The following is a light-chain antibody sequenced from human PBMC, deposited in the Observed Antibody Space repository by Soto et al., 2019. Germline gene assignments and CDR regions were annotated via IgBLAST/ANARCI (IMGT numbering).Light chain of an antibody. V-gene: IGLV2-14*01. CDR1: SGDVGGYYY. CDR3: QSYDTSLSGWVV. CDR2: EVS. Sequence: QSALTQPASVSGSPGQSITISCTGTSGDVGGYYYVSWYQQLPGKAPKLMISEVSNRPSGVSNRFSGSKSGNTASLTISGLQAEDEADYYCQSYDTSLSGWVVFGGGTQLTVL. J-gene: IGLJ2*01.